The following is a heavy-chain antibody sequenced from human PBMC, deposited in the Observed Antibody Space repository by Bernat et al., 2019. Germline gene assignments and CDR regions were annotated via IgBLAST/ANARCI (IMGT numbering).Heavy chain of an antibody. J-gene: IGHJ6*02. CDR3: ARLGNYYGMDV. CDR1: GFTFSSYG. Sequence: QVQLVESGGSVVQPGRSLRLSCAASGFTFSSYGMHWVRQAPGKGLEWVAVIWYDASNKYYADSVKGRFAISRDNSKNTLYLQMYSLRAEDTAVYYCARLGNYYGMDVWGQGTTVTVSS. V-gene: IGHV3-33*01. D-gene: IGHD3-16*01. CDR2: IWYDASNK.